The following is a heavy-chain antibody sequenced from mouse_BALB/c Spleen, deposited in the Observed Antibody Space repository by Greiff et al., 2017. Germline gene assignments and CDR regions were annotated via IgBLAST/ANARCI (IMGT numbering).Heavy chain of an antibody. D-gene: IGHD2-4*01. V-gene: IGHV3-2*02. J-gene: IGHJ4*01. CDR1: GYSITSDYA. CDR2: ISYSGST. CDR3: ARSFYYEASYAMDY. Sequence: EVQLQQSGPGLVKPSQSLSLTCTVTGYSITSDYAWNWIRQFPGNKLEWMGYISYSGSTSYNPSLKSRISITRDTSKNQFFLQLNSVTTEDTATYYCARSFYYEASYAMDYWGQGTSVTVSS.